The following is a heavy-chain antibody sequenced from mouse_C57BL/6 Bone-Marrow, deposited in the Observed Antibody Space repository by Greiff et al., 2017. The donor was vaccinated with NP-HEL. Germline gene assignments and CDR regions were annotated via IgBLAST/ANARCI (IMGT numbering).Heavy chain of an antibody. CDR2: IDPSDSYT. CDR1: GYTFTSYW. D-gene: IGHD2-1*01. J-gene: IGHJ4*01. Sequence: QVQLKQPGAELVMPGASVKLSCKASGYTFTSYWMHWVKQRPGQGLKWIGEIDPSDSYTNYNQKFKGKSTLTVDKSSSTAYMQLSSLTSEDSAVYYCARYGNYTYAMDYWGQGTSVTVSS. V-gene: IGHV1-69*01. CDR3: ARYGNYTYAMDY.